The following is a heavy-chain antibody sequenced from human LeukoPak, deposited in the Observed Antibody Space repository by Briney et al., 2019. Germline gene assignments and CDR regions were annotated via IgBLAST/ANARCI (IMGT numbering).Heavy chain of an antibody. CDR3: ARATTPRGDYYGSGTFDY. D-gene: IGHD3-10*01. V-gene: IGHV4-59*01. CDR2: IYYSGST. Sequence: KTSETLSLTCTVSGVSLSSYYWSWIRQPPGKGLEWIGYIYYSGSTKYNPSLKSRVTISVDTSKNQFSLKLSSVTAADTAVYYCARATTPRGDYYGSGTFDYWGQGTLVTVSS. CDR1: GVSLSSYY. J-gene: IGHJ4*02.